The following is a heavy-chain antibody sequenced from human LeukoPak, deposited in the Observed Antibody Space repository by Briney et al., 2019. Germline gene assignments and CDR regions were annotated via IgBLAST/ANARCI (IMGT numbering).Heavy chain of an antibody. CDR1: GGTFSSYA. D-gene: IGHD2-2*01. CDR2: IIPMFGTA. CDR3: ARGEISPGIVVVPAAMLELGY. V-gene: IGHV1-69*13. Sequence: SVKVSCKASGGTFSSYAISWVRQAPGQGLEWMGGIIPMFGTANYAQKFQGRVTITADESTSTAYMELSSLRSEDTAVYYCARGEISPGIVVVPAAMLELGYWGQGTLVTVSS. J-gene: IGHJ4*02.